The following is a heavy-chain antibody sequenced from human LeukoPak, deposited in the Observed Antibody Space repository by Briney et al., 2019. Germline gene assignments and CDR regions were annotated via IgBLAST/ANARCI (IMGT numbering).Heavy chain of an antibody. CDR1: GGSISSSSYY. CDR2: VYYSGST. CDR3: ARGSSLFDY. J-gene: IGHJ4*02. V-gene: IGHV4-39*07. Sequence: SETLSLTCTVSGGSISSSSYYWDWIRQPPGKGLEWIGSVYYSGSTYYNPSLKNRVTISEHTSKNQFSLKLSSVTAADTAVYYCARGSSLFDYWGQGTLVTVSS.